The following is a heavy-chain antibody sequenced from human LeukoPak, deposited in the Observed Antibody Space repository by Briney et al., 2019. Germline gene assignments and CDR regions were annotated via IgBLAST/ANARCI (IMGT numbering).Heavy chain of an antibody. V-gene: IGHV1-8*03. Sequence: VASVKVSCKASGYTFTSYGISWVRQATGQGLEWMGWMNPNSANTGYSQKFQGRVTFTRDTSISTAYMELSSLRSEDTAVYFCARATVVAGYCTTTRCYKPFDIWGQGTMVTVSS. D-gene: IGHD2-2*02. CDR2: MNPNSANT. CDR3: ARATVVAGYCTTTRCYKPFDI. J-gene: IGHJ3*02. CDR1: GYTFTSYG.